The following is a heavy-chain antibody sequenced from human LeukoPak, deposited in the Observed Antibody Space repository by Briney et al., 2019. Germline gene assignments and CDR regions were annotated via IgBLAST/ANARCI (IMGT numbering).Heavy chain of an antibody. Sequence: SETLSLTCAVSGYSISSGYYWGWIRQPPGKGLEWIGSIYHSGSTYYNPSLKSRVTISVDTSKNQFSLKLSSVTAADTAVYYCARGTYSYGYGYFDYWGQGTLVTVSS. V-gene: IGHV4-38-2*01. CDR3: ARGTYSYGYGYFDY. CDR1: GYSISSGYY. J-gene: IGHJ4*02. CDR2: IYHSGST. D-gene: IGHD5-18*01.